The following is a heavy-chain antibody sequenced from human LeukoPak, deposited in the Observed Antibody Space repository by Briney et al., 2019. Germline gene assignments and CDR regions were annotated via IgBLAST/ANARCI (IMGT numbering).Heavy chain of an antibody. CDR3: ARSPLTGDGGWFDP. Sequence: PSETLSLTCIVSGGSVSSPNSYWSWIRQPPGKGLEWVGNVYYIGTTSYNSSLKSRVIISVDTSKNQFSLEVTSVTAADTAVYYCARSPLTGDGGWFDPWGQGTLVTVSS. V-gene: IGHV4-61*01. CDR2: VYYIGTT. J-gene: IGHJ5*02. D-gene: IGHD7-27*01. CDR1: GGSVSSPNSY.